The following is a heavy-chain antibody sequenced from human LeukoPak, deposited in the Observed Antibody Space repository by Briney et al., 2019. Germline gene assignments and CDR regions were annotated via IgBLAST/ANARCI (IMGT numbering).Heavy chain of an antibody. CDR2: IYHSGST. CDR1: GGSISSGGYS. D-gene: IGHD3-10*01. V-gene: IGHV4-30-2*01. CDR3: ARAHGALHRYYGMDV. Sequence: SETLSLTCAVSGGSISSGGYSWSWIRQPPGKGLEWIGYIYHSGSTYYNPSLKSRVTISVDRSKNQFSLKLSSATAADTAVYYCARAHGALHRYYGMDVWGQGTAVTVSS. J-gene: IGHJ6*02.